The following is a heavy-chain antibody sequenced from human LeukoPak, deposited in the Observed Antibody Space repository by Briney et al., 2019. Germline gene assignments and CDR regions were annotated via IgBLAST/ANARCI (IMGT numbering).Heavy chain of an antibody. J-gene: IGHJ5*02. CDR2: VSYDGTQK. V-gene: IGHV3-30*01. CDR3: ARSPVATAVNYWFDP. Sequence: PGRSLRLSCAASGFTFSSYDMHWVRQAPGKGLEWVAVVSYDGTQKKYADSVKGRFTISRDNSKNMLYLQMDSLRVEDMAVYYCARSPVATAVNYWFDPWGQGTLVTVSS. CDR1: GFTFSSYD. D-gene: IGHD2-21*01.